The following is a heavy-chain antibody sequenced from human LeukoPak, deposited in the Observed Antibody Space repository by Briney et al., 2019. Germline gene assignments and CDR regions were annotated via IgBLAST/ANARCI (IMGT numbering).Heavy chain of an antibody. Sequence: GGSLRLSCAASGFTFRSYWMYWVRQAPGKGVEYVSGIDNYGRGTPYAGSVRGRFTISRDNGKKGVFLQINSLRAEDTAMYHCARGGPDHAFDVWGQGTMVTVSS. CDR3: ARGGPDHAFDV. D-gene: IGHD1-14*01. CDR1: GFTFRSYW. CDR2: IDNYGRGT. V-gene: IGHV3-74*01. J-gene: IGHJ3*01.